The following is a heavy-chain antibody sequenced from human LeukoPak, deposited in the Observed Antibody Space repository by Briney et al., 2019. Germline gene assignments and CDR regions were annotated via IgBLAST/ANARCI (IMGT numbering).Heavy chain of an antibody. CDR1: GLTFSSYS. V-gene: IGHV3-21*01. CDR2: ISSSSSYI. CDR3: ARDSPYGDYSFWFDP. D-gene: IGHD4-17*01. J-gene: IGHJ5*02. Sequence: PRGSLRLSCAASGLTFSSYSMNWVRQAPGKGLEWVSSISSSSSYIYYADSVKGRFTISRDNAKNSLYLQMTSLRAEDTAVYYCARDSPYGDYSFWFDPWGQGTLVTVSS.